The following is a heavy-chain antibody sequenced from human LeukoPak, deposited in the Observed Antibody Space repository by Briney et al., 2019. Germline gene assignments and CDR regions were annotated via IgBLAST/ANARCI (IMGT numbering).Heavy chain of an antibody. CDR3: ARGGYRGYSYGPNWFDP. V-gene: IGHV4-34*01. CDR2: INHSGST. CDR1: GGSFSGYY. D-gene: IGHD5-18*01. Sequence: SETLSLTCAVYGGSFSGYYWRWIRQPPGKGLEWIGEINHSGSTNYNPSLKSRVTISVDTSKNQFPLKLSSVTAADTAVYCCARGGYRGYSYGPNWFDPWGQGTLVTVSS. J-gene: IGHJ5*02.